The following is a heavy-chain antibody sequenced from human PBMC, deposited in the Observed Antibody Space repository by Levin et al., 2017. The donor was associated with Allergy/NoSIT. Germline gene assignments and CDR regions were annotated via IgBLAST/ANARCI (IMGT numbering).Heavy chain of an antibody. D-gene: IGHD6-19*01. Sequence: GGSLRLSCAASGFTVSSNYMSWVRQAPGKGLEWVSVIYSGGSTYYADSVKGRFTISRDNSKNTLYLQMNSLRAEDTAVYYCARDEVPSSGSDYWGQGTLVTVSS. CDR1: GFTVSSNY. J-gene: IGHJ4*02. V-gene: IGHV3-53*01. CDR2: IYSGGST. CDR3: ARDEVPSSGSDY.